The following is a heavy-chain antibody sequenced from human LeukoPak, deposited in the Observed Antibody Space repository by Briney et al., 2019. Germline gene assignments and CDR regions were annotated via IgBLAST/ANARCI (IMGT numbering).Heavy chain of an antibody. CDR3: ARDRSEGYYFDY. Sequence: SETLSLTCTVSGGSTSSYYWSWIRQPPGKGLEWIGYIYYSGSTNYNPSLKSRVTISVDTSKNQFSLKLSSVTAADTAVYYCARDRSEGYYFDYWGQGTLVTVSS. J-gene: IGHJ4*02. CDR1: GGSTSSYY. V-gene: IGHV4-59*01. CDR2: IYYSGST.